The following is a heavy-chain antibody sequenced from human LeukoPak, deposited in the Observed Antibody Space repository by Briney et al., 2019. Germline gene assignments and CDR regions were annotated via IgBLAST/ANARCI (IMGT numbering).Heavy chain of an antibody. Sequence: GGSLRLSCAASGFTFSSYSMNWVRQAPGKGLEWVSSISSSSSYIYYADSVKGRFTISRDNAKNSLYLQMNSLRAEDTAVYYCARDAEQWLVIPFDYWGQGTLVTVSS. D-gene: IGHD6-19*01. V-gene: IGHV3-21*01. CDR1: GFTFSSYS. J-gene: IGHJ4*02. CDR2: ISSSSSYI. CDR3: ARDAEQWLVIPFDY.